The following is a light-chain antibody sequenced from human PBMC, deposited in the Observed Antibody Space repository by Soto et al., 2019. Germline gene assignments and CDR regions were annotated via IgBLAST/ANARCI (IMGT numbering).Light chain of an antibody. CDR3: MQSLQPPRT. CDR2: LGS. V-gene: IGKV2-28*01. Sequence: DIVMTQSPLSLTVTPVEPASISCRSSQSLLHSNGYNYLDWYLQKPGQSPPLMIYLGSNRASGVPARFSGSGSGTAYTLTISRVEAADVGVYYCMQSLQPPRTCGQGTKV. J-gene: IGKJ1*01. CDR1: QSLLHSNGYNY.